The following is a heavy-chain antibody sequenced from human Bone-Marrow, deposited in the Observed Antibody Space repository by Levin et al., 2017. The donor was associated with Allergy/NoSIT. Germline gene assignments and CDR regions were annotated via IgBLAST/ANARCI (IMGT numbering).Heavy chain of an antibody. V-gene: IGHV4-59*01. D-gene: IGHD7-27*01. Sequence: KTSETLSLTCTVSGDSISDYYWSWIRQPPGKGLEWIGFIYHSGNTNYNPSLKSRVSISMDTSKNHFSLKLSSVTAADTAVYYCARDLGILSAFDIWGPGTMVTVSS. J-gene: IGHJ3*02. CDR3: ARDLGILSAFDI. CDR2: IYHSGNT. CDR1: GDSISDYY.